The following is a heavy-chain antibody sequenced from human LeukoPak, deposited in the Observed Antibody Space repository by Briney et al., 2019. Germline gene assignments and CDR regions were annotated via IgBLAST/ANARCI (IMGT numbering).Heavy chain of an antibody. V-gene: IGHV3-11*01. CDR1: GFTFSDYY. CDR3: AKDRGNFEYSFGY. Sequence: GGSLRLSCAASGFTFSDYYLSWIRQAPGKGLEWVSYISSSGSTIYYAASVKGRFTISRDISKNPRYLQMNSLRPEDPAVYYCAKDRGNFEYSFGYWGQGTLVTVSS. J-gene: IGHJ4*02. D-gene: IGHD1-7*01. CDR2: ISSSGSTI.